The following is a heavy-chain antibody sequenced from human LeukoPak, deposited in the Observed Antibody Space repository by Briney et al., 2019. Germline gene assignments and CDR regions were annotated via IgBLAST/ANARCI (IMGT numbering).Heavy chain of an antibody. V-gene: IGHV4-59*08. CDR3: ARHLGSSWNFDY. Sequence: PSETLSLTCTVSGGSISSHYWTWIRQPPGKGLEWIGYIYSSGITNYNPSLTSRLTISVDTSSNQFSLDLRSMTAADTAVYYCARHLGSSWNFDYWGRGTLVTVSS. CDR2: IYSSGIT. D-gene: IGHD6-13*01. CDR1: GGSISSHY. J-gene: IGHJ4*02.